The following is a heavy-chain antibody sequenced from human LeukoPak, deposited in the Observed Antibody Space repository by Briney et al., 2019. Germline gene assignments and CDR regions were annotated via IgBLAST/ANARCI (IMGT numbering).Heavy chain of an antibody. CDR2: INPNSGGT. D-gene: IGHD1-26*01. CDR3: ARDWRSIGGDSGSYDI. CDR1: GYTFPGYY. J-gene: IGHJ3*02. Sequence: ASVKVSCKASGYTFPGYYMHWVRQAPGQGLEWMGWINPNSGGTSYAQKFQGRVTMTRDTSISTAYMELSRLRSDDTAVYYCARDWRSIGGDSGSYDIWGQGTMVTVSS. V-gene: IGHV1-2*02.